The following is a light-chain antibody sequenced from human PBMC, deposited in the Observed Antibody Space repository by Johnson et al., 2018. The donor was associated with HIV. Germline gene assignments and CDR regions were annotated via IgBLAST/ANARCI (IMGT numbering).Light chain of an antibody. V-gene: IGLV1-51*01. CDR2: DNN. CDR3: VTWDSSLSVFV. CDR1: SSNIGNNY. J-gene: IGLJ1*01. Sequence: QSVLTQPPSVSAAPGQKVTISCSGSSSNIGNNYVSWYQQLPGKAPKLLIFDNNKRPSGIPDRFSGSKSGTSATLGITGLQTGDEAGYYCVTWDSSLSVFVFGTWTEPTVL.